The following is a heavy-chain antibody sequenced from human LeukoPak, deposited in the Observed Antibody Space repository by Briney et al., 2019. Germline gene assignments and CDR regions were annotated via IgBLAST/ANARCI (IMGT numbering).Heavy chain of an antibody. Sequence: GESLKISCKGSGYSFTSYWIGWVRQMPGKGLEWMGIIYPGDSDTRYSPSFQGQVTISADKSISTAYLQWSSLKASDTAMYYCARNYLPGGFEYWFGPWGQGTLVTVSS. D-gene: IGHD1-7*01. V-gene: IGHV5-51*01. CDR1: GYSFTSYW. J-gene: IGHJ5*02. CDR2: IYPGDSDT. CDR3: ARNYLPGGFEYWFGP.